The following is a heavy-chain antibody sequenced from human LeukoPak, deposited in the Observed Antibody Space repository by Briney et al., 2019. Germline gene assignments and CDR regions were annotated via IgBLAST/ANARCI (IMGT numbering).Heavy chain of an antibody. CDR1: GFTFSDHY. Sequence: GWSLRLSCAASGFTFSDHYMDWVRQAAGKGVEWVGRVKNKANSYTTEYAASVKGRFTVSREDSKNALYLQMNSLKTEDTAVYYCTREGRYCSSTSCYVCLDFWGQGTLVTVSS. CDR2: VKNKANSYTT. D-gene: IGHD2-2*01. V-gene: IGHV3-72*01. J-gene: IGHJ4*02. CDR3: TREGRYCSSTSCYVCLDF.